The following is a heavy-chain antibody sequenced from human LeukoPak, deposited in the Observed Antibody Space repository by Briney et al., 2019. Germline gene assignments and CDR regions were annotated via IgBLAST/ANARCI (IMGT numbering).Heavy chain of an antibody. Sequence: PSQTLSLTCAVSGGSISSGGYSWSWIRQPPGKGLEWIGEINHSGSTNYNPSLKSRVTISVDTSKNQFSLKLSSVTAADTAVYYCAGVQFMMTVESTTVTTPIDYWGQGTLVTVSS. J-gene: IGHJ4*02. CDR1: GGSISSGGYS. CDR3: AGVQFMMTVESTTVTTPIDY. D-gene: IGHD4-17*01. V-gene: IGHV4-30-2*01. CDR2: INHSGST.